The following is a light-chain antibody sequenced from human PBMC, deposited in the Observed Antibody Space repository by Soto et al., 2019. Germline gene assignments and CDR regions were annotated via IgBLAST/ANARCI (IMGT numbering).Light chain of an antibody. CDR3: QQYNSYPLT. J-gene: IGKJ4*01. V-gene: IGKV1-5*01. CDR1: QSIDRW. CDR2: DVA. Sequence: DIQMTQSPSTLSASVGDRVTITCRASQSIDRWLAWYQQRPGRAPKLLIYDVANLETGVPSRFSGSGSETEFTLTISRLQPDDFAIYYCQQYNSYPLTFGGGNKVEIK.